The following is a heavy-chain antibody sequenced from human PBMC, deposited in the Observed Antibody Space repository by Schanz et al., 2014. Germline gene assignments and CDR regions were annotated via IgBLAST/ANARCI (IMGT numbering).Heavy chain of an antibody. D-gene: IGHD3-10*01. V-gene: IGHV3-48*01. CDR2: VSRSTPDI. CDR3: AKYRGYYRVSGSYRELEY. Sequence: EVQLVESGGGLVQPGGSLRLSCLASGFAFSSYGMNWLRQAPGKGLEWVSYVSRSTPDIYYADSVKGRFTMSRDNAKNTLYLQMNSLRPEDTAVYYCAKYRGYYRVSGSYRELEYWGQGTLVTVSS. J-gene: IGHJ4*02. CDR1: GFAFSSYG.